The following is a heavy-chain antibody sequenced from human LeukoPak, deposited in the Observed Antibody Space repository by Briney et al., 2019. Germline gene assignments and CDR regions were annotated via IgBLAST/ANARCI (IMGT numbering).Heavy chain of an antibody. CDR1: GFTFSTYA. V-gene: IGHV3-30*18. CDR2: ISYDGSNK. J-gene: IGHJ5*02. Sequence: GRSLRLSCAASGFTFSTYAMHWVRQAPGKGLEWVAVISYDGSNKYYADSVKGRFTISRDNSKNTLYLQMNTLRAEDTAVYYCAKDVSWNWFDPWGQGTLVTVSS. CDR3: AKDVSWNWFDP.